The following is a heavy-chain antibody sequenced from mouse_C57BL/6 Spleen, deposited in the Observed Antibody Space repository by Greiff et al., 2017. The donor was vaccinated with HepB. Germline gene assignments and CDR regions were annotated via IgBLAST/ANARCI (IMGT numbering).Heavy chain of an antibody. J-gene: IGHJ3*01. CDR2: ISDGGSYT. CDR3: ARVGPWFAY. Sequence: EVHLVESGGGLVKPGGSLKLSCAASGFTFSSYAMSWVRQTPEKRLEWVATISDGGSYTYYPDNVKGRFTISRDNAKNNLYLQMSHLKSEDTAMYYCARVGPWFAYWGQGTLVTVSA. V-gene: IGHV5-4*01. CDR1: GFTFSSYA.